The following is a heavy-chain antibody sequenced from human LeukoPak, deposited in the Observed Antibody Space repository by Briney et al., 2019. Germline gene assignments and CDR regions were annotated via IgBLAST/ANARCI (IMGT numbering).Heavy chain of an antibody. CDR2: IYYSGST. CDR1: GGSISSGGYY. CDR3: ARRTAAAGFFDY. D-gene: IGHD6-13*01. Sequence: PSQTLSLTCTVSGGSISSGGYYWSWIRQHPGKGLEWIGYIYYSGSTYYNPSLQSRVTISLDTSKNQFSLKLSSVTAADTAVYYCARRTAAAGFFDYWGQGTLVTVSS. J-gene: IGHJ4*02. V-gene: IGHV4-31*03.